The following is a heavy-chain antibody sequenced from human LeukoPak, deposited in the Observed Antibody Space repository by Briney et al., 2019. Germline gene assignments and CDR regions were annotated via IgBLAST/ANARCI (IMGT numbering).Heavy chain of an antibody. J-gene: IGHJ4*02. Sequence: PSETLSLTCTISRGSISTYYWSWIRQPPGKGLEWIGYISTGGSTNYNPPLKSRVTISVDTSKNQFSLNLSSVTAADTAVYYCARRRTTGTTGYFDYWGQGTLVTVSS. CDR2: ISTGGST. V-gene: IGHV4-4*09. D-gene: IGHD1-1*01. CDR1: RGSISTYY. CDR3: ARRRTTGTTGYFDY.